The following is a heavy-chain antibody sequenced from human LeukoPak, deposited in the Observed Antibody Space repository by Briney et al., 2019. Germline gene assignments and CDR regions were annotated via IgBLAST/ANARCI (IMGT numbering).Heavy chain of an antibody. J-gene: IGHJ4*02. CDR2: INQDGSER. D-gene: IGHD2-2*01. CDR1: GFTFTKYW. V-gene: IGHV3-7*01. Sequence: GGSLRLSCAASGFTFTKYWMTWVRQDPGKGLEWVANINQDGSERFYVDSVKGRFTISRDNAKNSLYLQMNSLRAEDTAVYYCARGASDIVVVPAANIDYWGQGTLVTVSS. CDR3: ARGASDIVVVPAANIDY.